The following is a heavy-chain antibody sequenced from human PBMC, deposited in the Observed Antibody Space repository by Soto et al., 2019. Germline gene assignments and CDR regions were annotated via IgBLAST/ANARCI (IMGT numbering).Heavy chain of an antibody. D-gene: IGHD5-18*01. J-gene: IGHJ4*02. Sequence: QVQEVQSGAEVKKPGSSVKVSCKTPGGTFSRSAFSWVRQAPGQGLEWMGGIIPIFGTTDYAPKFQGRVTITADESTSTPYMDLSSLTSDETAVYFCARSGYNYGPFDYWGQGTLVIVSS. CDR3: ARSGYNYGPFDY. V-gene: IGHV1-69*01. CDR1: GGTFSRSA. CDR2: IIPIFGTT.